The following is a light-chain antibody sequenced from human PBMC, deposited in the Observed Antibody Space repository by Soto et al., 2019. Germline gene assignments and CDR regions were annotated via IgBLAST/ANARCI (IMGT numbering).Light chain of an antibody. CDR1: QGISSY. Sequence: DIQLTQSPSFLSASVGDRVTITCRASQGISSYLAWYQQKPGKAPKLLIYAASTLQSGVPSRFSGSGSGTEFTLTISSLQPEDFETYYCQQLNSYPPTFGGGTKVDIK. J-gene: IGKJ4*01. CDR3: QQLNSYPPT. V-gene: IGKV1-9*01. CDR2: AAS.